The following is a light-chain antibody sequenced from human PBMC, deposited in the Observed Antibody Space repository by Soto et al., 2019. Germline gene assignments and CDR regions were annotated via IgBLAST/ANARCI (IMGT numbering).Light chain of an antibody. CDR1: QSVSSN. V-gene: IGKV3-15*01. Sequence: EIVMTQSPATLSVSPGERATLSCRASQSVSSNLAWYQQKPGQAPRLLIYGASTRATGIQARFSGSGSGTEFTLTIRSLQSEDFAVYYCKQYNNWPIAFGQGTRLEIK. J-gene: IGKJ5*01. CDR3: KQYNNWPIA. CDR2: GAS.